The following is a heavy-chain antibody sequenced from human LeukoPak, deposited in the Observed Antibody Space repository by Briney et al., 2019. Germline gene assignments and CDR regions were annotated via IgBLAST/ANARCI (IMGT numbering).Heavy chain of an antibody. V-gene: IGHV1-2*02. CDR3: ARVSCSGGTCYDLGWFDS. J-gene: IGHJ5*01. CDR1: GYTFIDYH. CDR2: INPNSGGT. D-gene: IGHD2-15*01. Sequence: ASVKVSCKGSGYTFIDYHIHWVRQAPGQGLEWMGWINPNSGGTIYAQEFQGRVTMTRDTSINTAYMELSRLTSDDAAMYYCARVSCSGGTCYDLGWFDSWGQGTLVTVSS.